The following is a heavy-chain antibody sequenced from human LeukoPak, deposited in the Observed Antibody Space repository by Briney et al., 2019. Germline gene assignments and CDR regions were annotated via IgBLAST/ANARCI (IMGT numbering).Heavy chain of an antibody. CDR1: GFTFSSYS. CDR3: ARTYYQVYYMDV. Sequence: GGSLRLSCAASGFTFSSYSMNWVRQAPGKGLKWVSSIRSSGTYIYYADSVKGRFTISRDNAKNSLYLQMNSLRAEDTAVYYCARTYYQVYYMDVWGKGTTVTVSS. CDR2: IRSSGTYI. V-gene: IGHV3-21*01. J-gene: IGHJ6*03. D-gene: IGHD3-10*01.